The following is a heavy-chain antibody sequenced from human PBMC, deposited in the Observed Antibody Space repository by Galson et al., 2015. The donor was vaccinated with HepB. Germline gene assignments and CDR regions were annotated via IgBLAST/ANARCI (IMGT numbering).Heavy chain of an antibody. CDR1: GGSFSGYY. V-gene: IGHV4-34*01. CDR3: ARDALTIFGVVTYNWFDP. J-gene: IGHJ5*02. D-gene: IGHD3-3*01. Sequence: TLSLTCAVYGGSFSGYYWSWIRQPPGKGLEWIGEINESGNSNYNPSLKSRVTISVDTSKNQFSLKLTSVTAADTAVYYCARDALTIFGVVTYNWFDPWGQGTLVTVSS. CDR2: INESGNS.